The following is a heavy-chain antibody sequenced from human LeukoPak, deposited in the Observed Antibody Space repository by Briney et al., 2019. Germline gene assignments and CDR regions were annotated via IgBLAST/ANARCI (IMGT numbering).Heavy chain of an antibody. Sequence: SQTLSLTCAISGDSVSSNSVAWNWIRQSPSRGLEWLGRTYYRSKWYNYYAVSVKSRITINPDTSKNQFSLQLNSVTPEDTAVYYCAGKSADSGFDSWGQGTLVTVSS. D-gene: IGHD6-13*01. CDR1: GDSVSSNSVA. CDR2: TYYRSKWYN. CDR3: AGKSADSGFDS. V-gene: IGHV6-1*01. J-gene: IGHJ4*02.